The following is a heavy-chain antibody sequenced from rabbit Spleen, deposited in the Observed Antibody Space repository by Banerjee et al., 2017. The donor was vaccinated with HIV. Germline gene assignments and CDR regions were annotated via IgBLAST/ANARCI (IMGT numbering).Heavy chain of an antibody. D-gene: IGHD2-1*01. CDR2: IYGGSGGST. V-gene: IGHV1S45*01. CDR3: ARGSGAMSKVITGYYLNL. CDR1: GFSFSAGYY. Sequence: QEQLVESGGGLVQPGGTLTLTCTASGFSFSAGYYMCWVRQAPGKGLEWIACIYGGSGGSTTYACWAKGRFTISKTSTTTVTLQMPSMTAADTAAYFCARGSGAMSKVITGYYLNLWGPGTLVTVS. J-gene: IGHJ4*01.